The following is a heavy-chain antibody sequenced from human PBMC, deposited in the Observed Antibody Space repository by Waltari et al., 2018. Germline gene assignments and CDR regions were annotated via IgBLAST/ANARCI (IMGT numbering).Heavy chain of an antibody. CDR2: VSHSGST. D-gene: IGHD6-19*01. Sequence: QVQLQQPGPGQVKPSEPLSPTCPVSGGPLRPRYYWGWIRQPLGKGLEWIGSVSHSGSTYYNPSLKSRVTISIHMSKHQFSLELRSVTAADTAVYFCASDLGGTAVATDAFDIWGQGTMVIVSS. J-gene: IGHJ3*02. CDR1: GGPLRPRYY. CDR3: ASDLGGTAVATDAFDI. V-gene: IGHV4-38-2*02.